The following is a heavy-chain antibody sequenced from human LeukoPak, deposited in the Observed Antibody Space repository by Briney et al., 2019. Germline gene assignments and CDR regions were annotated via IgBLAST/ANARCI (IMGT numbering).Heavy chain of an antibody. Sequence: SETLSLTCTVSGVSISSGGYYWSWIRQHPGKGLEWIGYIYYSGSTYYNPSLKSRVTISVDTSKNQFSLKLSSVTAADTAVYYCARDRRHIVVAWGQGTLVTVSS. CDR3: ARDRRHIVVA. CDR1: GVSISSGGYY. D-gene: IGHD2-21*01. V-gene: IGHV4-31*03. CDR2: IYYSGST. J-gene: IGHJ5*02.